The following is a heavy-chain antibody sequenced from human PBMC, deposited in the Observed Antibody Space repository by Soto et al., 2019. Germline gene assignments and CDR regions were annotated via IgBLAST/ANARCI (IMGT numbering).Heavy chain of an antibody. V-gene: IGHV3-23*01. Sequence: EVQLLESGGGLVQPGGSLRLSCAASGFTFSSSTMNWVRQAPGKGLEWVSAIIDSDGGTHYADSVKGRFTISRDNAKNTLYLQMDRLRVEDAAVYYCAKGRTFFDFWGQGTLVTVSS. CDR1: GFTFSSST. CDR3: AKGRTFFDF. J-gene: IGHJ4*02. CDR2: IIDSDGGT.